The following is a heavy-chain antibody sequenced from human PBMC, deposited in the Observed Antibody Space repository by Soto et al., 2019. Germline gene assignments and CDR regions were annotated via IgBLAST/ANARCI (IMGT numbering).Heavy chain of an antibody. V-gene: IGHV4-34*01. Sequence: PSETLSLTCAVYCGSFSGYYWSWIRQPPGNGLYCIGEINHSVITNXXPSLKSRXXISVDTSKNHXSLKLXSVTAAYTAVYYCAREIVATGYDYWCQGTLVTVSS. CDR2: INHSVIT. J-gene: IGHJ4*02. CDR3: AREIVATGYDY. D-gene: IGHD5-12*01. CDR1: CGSFSGYY.